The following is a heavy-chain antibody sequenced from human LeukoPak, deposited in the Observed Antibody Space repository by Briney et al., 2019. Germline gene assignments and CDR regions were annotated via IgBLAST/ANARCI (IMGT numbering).Heavy chain of an antibody. Sequence: AVGCLRLSCAASGFTFSSYGIHWVRQAPGKGLDWVAVISNDGINEYYADSVKGRFRISRDNSKNTLYLHMNSLRPGDTAVYYCAKDSGDPDYLDYWGQGTLVTVSS. CDR3: AKDSGDPDYLDY. CDR1: GFTFSSYG. J-gene: IGHJ4*02. V-gene: IGHV3-30*18. D-gene: IGHD3-10*01. CDR2: ISNDGINE.